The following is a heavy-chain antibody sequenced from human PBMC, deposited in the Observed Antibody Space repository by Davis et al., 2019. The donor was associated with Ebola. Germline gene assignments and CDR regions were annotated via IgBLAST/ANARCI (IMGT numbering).Heavy chain of an antibody. Sequence: PGGSLRLSCAASGFSFSGYRMNWVRQAPGKGLEWVSYISSSSTTIYLADSVKGRFTISRDNAKDSLDLQMTSLRDEDTAVYYCARSRGSTVTPFDNWGQGTLVTVSS. D-gene: IGHD4-17*01. CDR2: ISSSSTTI. V-gene: IGHV3-48*02. CDR1: GFSFSGYR. J-gene: IGHJ4*02. CDR3: ARSRGSTVTPFDN.